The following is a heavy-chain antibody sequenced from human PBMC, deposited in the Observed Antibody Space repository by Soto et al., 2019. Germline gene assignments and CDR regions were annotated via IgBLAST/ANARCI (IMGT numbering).Heavy chain of an antibody. CDR1: GFMCSTYH. Sequence: HLGESLRLSCASSGFMCSTYHQSGVPQAPGKWLEWVSCLTGSGDLTHYAESVQGRFTISRDQSRNMLYLQMKSLRVEDTAVYYCAREERFNSGYYYVTGDFYYHALDVWGQGT. D-gene: IGHD3-22*01. J-gene: IGHJ6*02. V-gene: IGHV3-23*01. CDR3: AREERFNSGYYYVTGDFYYHALDV. CDR2: LTGSGDLT.